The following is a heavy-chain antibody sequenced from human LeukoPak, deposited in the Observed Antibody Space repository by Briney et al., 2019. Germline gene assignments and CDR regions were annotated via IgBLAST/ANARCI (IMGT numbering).Heavy chain of an antibody. CDR2: ISGSGGST. J-gene: IGHJ6*02. CDR1: GFTFSSYA. CDR3: AKDMVDYYGMDV. D-gene: IGHD4/OR15-4a*01. Sequence: PGGSLRLSCAASGFTFSSYAMSWVRQAPGKGPEWVSAISGSGGSTYYADSVKGRFTISRDNSKNTLYLQMNSLRAEDTALYYCAKDMVDYYGMDVWGQGTTVTVSS. V-gene: IGHV3-23*01.